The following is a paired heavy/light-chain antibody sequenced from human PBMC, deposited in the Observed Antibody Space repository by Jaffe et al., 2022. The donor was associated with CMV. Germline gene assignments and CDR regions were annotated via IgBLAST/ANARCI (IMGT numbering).Light chain of an antibody. J-gene: IGKJ3*01. CDR1: QSVISAY. CDR3: QQYGSSVFT. Sequence: EIVLTQSPGTLSLSPGERATLSCRASQSVISAYLGWYQQKPGQAPRLLIYGSSNRATGIPDRFSGNGSGTDFTLTINRLEPEDFAVYYCQQYGSSVFTFGPGTKVDIK. V-gene: IGKV3-20*01. CDR2: GSS.
Heavy chain of an antibody. CDR2: IYPSSSYI. J-gene: IGHJ3*02. Sequence: EVQLVESGGGLVKPGGSLRLSCAPSGFTFSAYSMNWVRQAPGKGLEWVSCIYPSSSYIFYADSVKGRFTISRDNAKNSLYLEMNSLRGEDTALYYCARGNQGVFDMWGQGTMVTVSS. D-gene: IGHD2-8*01. V-gene: IGHV3-21*01. CDR1: GFTFSAYS. CDR3: ARGNQGVFDM.